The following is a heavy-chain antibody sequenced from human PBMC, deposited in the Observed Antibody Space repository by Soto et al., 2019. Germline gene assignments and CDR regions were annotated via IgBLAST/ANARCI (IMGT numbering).Heavy chain of an antibody. V-gene: IGHV4-59*01. CDR3: ARAATAMYYFDY. CDR1: GGSISSYY. CDR2: IYYSGNT. J-gene: IGHJ4*02. D-gene: IGHD5-12*01. Sequence: PSETLSLTCTVSGGSISSYYWSWIRQPPGKGLEWIGYIYYSGNTNYNPSFKSRVTISVDTSKNQFSLKLSSVTAADTAVYYCARAATAMYYFDYWGQGTLVTVSS.